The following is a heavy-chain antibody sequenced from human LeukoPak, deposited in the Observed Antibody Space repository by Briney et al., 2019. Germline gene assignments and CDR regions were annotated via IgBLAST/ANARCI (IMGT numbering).Heavy chain of an antibody. D-gene: IGHD2-2*02. Sequence: GGPLRLFCGASGFTFSSYAMSWVPRSPGKGLEGGSAISGRGGRTYYADTVKGRFTSSRDNSKNTLYLQMTSLRAEETAVYYCANHLGYCSSTSCYIDGNGDYWGQGTLVTVSS. CDR2: ISGRGGRT. V-gene: IGHV3-23*01. J-gene: IGHJ4*02. CDR3: ANHLGYCSSTSCYIDGNGDY. CDR1: GFTFSSYA.